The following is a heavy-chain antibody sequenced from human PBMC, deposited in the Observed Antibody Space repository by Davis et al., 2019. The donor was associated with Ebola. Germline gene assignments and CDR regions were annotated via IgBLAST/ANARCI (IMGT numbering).Heavy chain of an antibody. J-gene: IGHJ5*02. Sequence: PGGSLRLSCKGSGYSFTSYWISWVRQMPGKGLEWMGRIDPSDSYTNYSPSFQGHVTISADKSISTAYLQWSSLKASDTAMYYCARVQGRVSSWYLWFDPWGQGTLVTVSS. CDR2: IDPSDSYT. CDR1: GYSFTSYW. D-gene: IGHD6-13*01. CDR3: ARVQGRVSSWYLWFDP. V-gene: IGHV5-10-1*01.